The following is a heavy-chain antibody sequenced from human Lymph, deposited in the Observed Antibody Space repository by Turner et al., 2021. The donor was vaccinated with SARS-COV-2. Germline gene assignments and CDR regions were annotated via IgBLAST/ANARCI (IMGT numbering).Heavy chain of an antibody. V-gene: IGHV5-51*01. CDR3: ARREWGGSLGHIDY. Sequence: EVQLVQSGAEVKKPGETLKISCRPSVYSFTTYWIGWVRQMPGKGLEWMGFIYPGDSDTRYSPSFQGQVAISADKSISTAYLQWSSLKASDTAMYYCARREWGGSLGHIDYWGQGTLVTVSS. CDR2: IYPGDSDT. D-gene: IGHD3-3*01. CDR1: VYSFTTYW. J-gene: IGHJ4*02.